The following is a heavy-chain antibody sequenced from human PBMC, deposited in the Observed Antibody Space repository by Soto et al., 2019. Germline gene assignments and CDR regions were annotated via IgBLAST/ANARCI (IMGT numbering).Heavy chain of an antibody. CDR3: ARGFFGVNQVVATITNYYYGMDV. Sequence: SETLSLTCTVSGGSISSYYWSWIRQPPGKGLEWIGYIYYSGSTNYNPSLKSRVTISVDTSKNQFSLKLSSVTAADTAVYYCARGFFGVNQVVATITNYYYGMDVWGQGTTVTVSS. D-gene: IGHD5-12*01. V-gene: IGHV4-59*01. CDR2: IYYSGST. J-gene: IGHJ6*02. CDR1: GGSISSYY.